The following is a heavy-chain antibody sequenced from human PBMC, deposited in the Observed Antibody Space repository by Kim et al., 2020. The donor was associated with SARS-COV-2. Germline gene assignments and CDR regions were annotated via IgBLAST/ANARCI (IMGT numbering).Heavy chain of an antibody. V-gene: IGHV4-34*01. J-gene: IGHJ6*02. D-gene: IGHD5-12*01. Sequence: NPSLTSRVTISVDTSKNQFSLKLSSVTAADTAVYYCARGRGYKYYYGMDVWGQGTTVTVSS. CDR3: ARGRGYKYYYGMDV.